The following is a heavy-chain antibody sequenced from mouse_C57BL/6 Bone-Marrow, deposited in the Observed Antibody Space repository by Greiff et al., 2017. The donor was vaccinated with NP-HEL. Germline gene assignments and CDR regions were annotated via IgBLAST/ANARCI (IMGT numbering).Heavy chain of an antibody. CDR3: TTKVVATKGYYAMNY. CDR1: GFNIKDYY. CDR2: IDPEDGDT. V-gene: IGHV14-1*01. Sequence: VQLQQSGAELVRPGASVKLSCTASGFNIKDYYMHWVKQRPEQGLEWIGRIDPEDGDTEYAPKFQGKATMTADTSSNPAYLQLSSLTSEDTAVYYCTTKVVATKGYYAMNYWGQGTSVTVSS. J-gene: IGHJ4*01. D-gene: IGHD1-1*01.